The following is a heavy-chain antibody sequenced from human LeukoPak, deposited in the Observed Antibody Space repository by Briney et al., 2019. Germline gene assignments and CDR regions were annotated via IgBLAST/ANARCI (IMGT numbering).Heavy chain of an antibody. V-gene: IGHV3-9*01. CDR3: AKDNRRHYTSGPNPDSLH. CDR2: ISWNGGSI. D-gene: IGHD6-19*01. Sequence: GGSLRLSCAVSGFSVSNNYMNWVRQPPGKGLEWVSGISWNGGSIDYADSVKGRFTISRDNAKNSLYLQMNSLRVEDTAFYYCAKDNRRHYTSGPNPDSLHWGQGALVTVSS. CDR1: GFSVSNNY. J-gene: IGHJ4*02.